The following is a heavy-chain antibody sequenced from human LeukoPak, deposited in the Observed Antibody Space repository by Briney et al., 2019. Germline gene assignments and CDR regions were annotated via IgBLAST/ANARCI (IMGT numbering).Heavy chain of an antibody. D-gene: IGHD2-15*01. J-gene: IGHJ6*04. Sequence: ASVKVSCKASGYTFTSYYMHWVRQAPGQGLEWMGIINPSGGITSYAQKFQGRVTMTRDTSTSTVYMELSSLRSEDTAVYYCARDRSAAPTYYYYGMDAWGKGTTVTVSS. CDR2: INPSGGIT. CDR1: GYTFTSYY. V-gene: IGHV1-46*01. CDR3: ARDRSAAPTYYYYGMDA.